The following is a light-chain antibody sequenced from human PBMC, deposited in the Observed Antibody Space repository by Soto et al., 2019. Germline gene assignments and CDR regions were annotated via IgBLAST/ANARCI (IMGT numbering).Light chain of an antibody. CDR3: ASYAGNIWV. V-gene: IGLV2-8*01. Sequence: QSALTQPPSASGSPGQSVPISCTATSYVSWYQQHPGKAPRLIIYELTKRPSGVPDRFSGSTSGNTASLTVSGLQADDEADYYCASYAGNIWVFGGGTKLTVL. CDR2: ELT. CDR1: SY. J-gene: IGLJ3*02.